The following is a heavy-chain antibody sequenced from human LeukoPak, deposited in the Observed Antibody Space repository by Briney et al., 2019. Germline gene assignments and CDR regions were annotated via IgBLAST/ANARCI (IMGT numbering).Heavy chain of an antibody. CDR3: ASLFLRYMDV. CDR1: GYSISSGYY. Sequence: SETLSLTCTVSGYSISSGYYWGWIRQPPGKGLEWIGSIYHSGSTYYNPSLKSRVTISVDTSKNQFSLKLSSVTAADTAVYYCASLFLRYMDVWGKGTTVTVSS. CDR2: IYHSGST. V-gene: IGHV4-38-2*02. J-gene: IGHJ6*03.